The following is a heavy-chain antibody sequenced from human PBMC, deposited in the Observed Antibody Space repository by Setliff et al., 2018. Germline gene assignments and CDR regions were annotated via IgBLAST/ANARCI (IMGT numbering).Heavy chain of an antibody. J-gene: IGHJ4*02. V-gene: IGHV3-30*03. D-gene: IGHD3-3*01. CDR1: GFTVSSFS. CDR3: ARHLPRGVQIFGVAPRFGY. CDR2: LSDDGSSD. Sequence: PGGSLRLSCAASGFTVSSFSMHWARQAPVKGLDWVATLSDDGSSDFYADSVKGRFTIFRDNSKNTLYLQMSSLRADDTAMYYCARHLPRGVQIFGVAPRFGYWGQGTLVTVS.